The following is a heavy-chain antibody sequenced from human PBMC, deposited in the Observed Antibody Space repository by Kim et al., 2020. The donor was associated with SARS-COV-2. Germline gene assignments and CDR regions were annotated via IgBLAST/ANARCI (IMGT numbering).Heavy chain of an antibody. J-gene: IGHJ4*02. CDR2: IIPIFGTA. V-gene: IGHV1-69*13. CDR3: ARDRSRMGWLHLIYFDY. CDR1: GGTFSSYA. Sequence: SVKVSCKASGGTFSSYAISWVRQAPGQGLEWMGGIIPIFGTANYAQKFQGRVTITADESTSTAYMELSSLRSEDTAVYYCARDRSRMGWLHLIYFDYWGQGTLVTVSS. D-gene: IGHD5-12*01.